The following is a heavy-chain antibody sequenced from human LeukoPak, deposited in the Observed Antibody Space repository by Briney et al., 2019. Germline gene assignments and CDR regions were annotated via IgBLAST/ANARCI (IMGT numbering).Heavy chain of an antibody. D-gene: IGHD6-13*01. CDR3: ARSPKALIAAAGTGNLGYYYYYGMVV. V-gene: IGHV1-2*02. Sequence: ASVTVSCKASGYTFTGYYMHWVRQAPGQGLEWMGWINPNSGGTNYAQKFQGRVTMTRDTSISTAYMELSRLRSDDTAVYYCARSPKALIAAAGTGNLGYYYYYGMVVWGQGTRVTVSS. CDR1: GYTFTGYY. CDR2: INPNSGGT. J-gene: IGHJ6*01.